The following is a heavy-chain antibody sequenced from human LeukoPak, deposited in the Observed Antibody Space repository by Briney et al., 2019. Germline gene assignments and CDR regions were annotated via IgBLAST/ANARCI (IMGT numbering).Heavy chain of an antibody. CDR3: ARGAPSYQLLGSYYMDV. CDR2: ISGSGGST. V-gene: IGHV3-23*01. J-gene: IGHJ6*03. Sequence: PGGSLRLSCAASGFTFSSYAMNWVRQAPGKGLEWVSAISGSGGSTYYADSVKGRFTISRDNSKNTLYLQMNSLRAEDTAVYYCARGAPSYQLLGSYYMDVWGKGTTVTISS. CDR1: GFTFSSYA. D-gene: IGHD2-2*01.